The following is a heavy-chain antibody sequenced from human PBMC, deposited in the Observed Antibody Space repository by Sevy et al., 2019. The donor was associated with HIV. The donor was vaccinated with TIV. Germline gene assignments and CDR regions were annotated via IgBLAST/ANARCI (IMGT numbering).Heavy chain of an antibody. D-gene: IGHD3-10*01. V-gene: IGHV4-59*01. J-gene: IGHJ4*02. CDR1: GGSISSYY. CDR2: IYYSGST. CDR3: ARADYYGSGSYYGGLDY. Sequence: SETLSLTCTVSGGSISSYYWSWIRQPPGKGLEWIGYIYYSGSTNYNPSLKSRVTISVDTSKNQFSLKLSSVTAADTAVYYCARADYYGSGSYYGGLDYWGQRTLVTVSS.